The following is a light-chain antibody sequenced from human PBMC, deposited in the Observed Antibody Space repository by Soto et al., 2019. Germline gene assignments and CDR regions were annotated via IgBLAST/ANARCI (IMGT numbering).Light chain of an antibody. J-gene: IGKJ4*01. Sequence: EIVLTQSPATLSLSPGERAILSCRASQSVCSYLAWYQQKPGQAPRLLIYDASNRATGIPARFSASGSGTDFTLTISSLEPEDFAVYYCQQRSKWPLTFGGGTKVEIK. CDR3: QQRSKWPLT. V-gene: IGKV3-11*01. CDR2: DAS. CDR1: QSVCSY.